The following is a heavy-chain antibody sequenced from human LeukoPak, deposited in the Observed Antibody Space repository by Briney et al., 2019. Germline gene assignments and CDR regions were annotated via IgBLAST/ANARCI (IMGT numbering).Heavy chain of an antibody. CDR2: ISSSSSTI. Sequence: QSGGSLRLSCAASGFTFSSYSMNWVRQAPGKGLEWVSYISSSSSTIYYADSVKGRFTISRDNAKNSLYLQMNSLRDEDTAVYYCARDRRLDYYGGNWFDPWGQGTLVTVSS. V-gene: IGHV3-48*02. CDR1: GFTFSSYS. D-gene: IGHD3-10*01. J-gene: IGHJ5*02. CDR3: ARDRRLDYYGGNWFDP.